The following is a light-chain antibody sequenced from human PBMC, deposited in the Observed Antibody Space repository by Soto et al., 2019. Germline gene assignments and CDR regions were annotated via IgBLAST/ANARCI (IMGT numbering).Light chain of an antibody. J-gene: IGKJ1*01. V-gene: IGKV1-5*03. CDR1: QSISSW. CDR2: KAS. Sequence: DIQMTQSPSTLSASVGDRVTITCRASQSISSWLAWYQQKPGKAPKLLIYKASSLESGVPSRFSGSGSGTEFTLTISSLQPDDFATYSCQQYNSYWTFAQGTKLKIK. CDR3: QQYNSYWT.